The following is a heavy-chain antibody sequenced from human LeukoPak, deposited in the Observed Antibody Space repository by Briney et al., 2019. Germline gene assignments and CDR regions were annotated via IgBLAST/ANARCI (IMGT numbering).Heavy chain of an antibody. CDR2: ISSSGSNS. CDR1: GFTFSIYG. Sequence: PGGSLRLSCAASGFTFSIYGISWLRQAPGKGLEWVSYISSSGSNSYHADSVKGRFSISRDNSKNSLYLQMNSLRAEDTAMYFCASGYRSGPICAWGQGTLVTVSS. J-gene: IGHJ4*02. D-gene: IGHD3-16*02. V-gene: IGHV3-48*01. CDR3: ASGYRSGPICA.